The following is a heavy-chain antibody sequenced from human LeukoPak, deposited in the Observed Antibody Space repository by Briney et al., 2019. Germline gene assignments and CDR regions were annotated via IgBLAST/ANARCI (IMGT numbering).Heavy chain of an antibody. D-gene: IGHD3-3*01. Sequence: GGSLRLSCAASGFTFSSYSMNWVRQAPGKGLEWVSSISSSSSYIYYADSVKGRFTISRDNAKNSLYLQMNSLRAEDTAVYYCARDQVYAFWSGRFDYYYYYMDVWGKGTTVTVSS. V-gene: IGHV3-21*01. J-gene: IGHJ6*03. CDR3: ARDQVYAFWSGRFDYYYYYMDV. CDR1: GFTFSSYS. CDR2: ISSSSSYI.